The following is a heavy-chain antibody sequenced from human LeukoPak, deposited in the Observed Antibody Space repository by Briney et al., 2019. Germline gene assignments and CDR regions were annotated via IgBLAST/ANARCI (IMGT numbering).Heavy chain of an antibody. CDR3: ARGPLNGDYPFESWFDP. J-gene: IGHJ5*02. CDR2: ISHSGYT. D-gene: IGHD4-17*01. Sequence: SETLSLTCAVYGVSFSGYFWSWIRQPPGKGLEWIGEISHSGYTNYNPSLKSRVTISVDTSKSQVSLKLTSVTAADTAVYYCARGPLNGDYPFESWFDPWGQGTLVTVSS. CDR1: GVSFSGYF. V-gene: IGHV4-34*01.